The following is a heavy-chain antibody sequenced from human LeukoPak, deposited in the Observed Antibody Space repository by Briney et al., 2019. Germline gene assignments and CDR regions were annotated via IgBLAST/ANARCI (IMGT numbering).Heavy chain of an antibody. CDR3: AKELNYVTNYYYMDV. CDR2: ISYDGSNK. CDR1: GFTFSSYG. V-gene: IGHV3-30*18. Sequence: GGSLRLSCAASGFTFSSYGMHWVRQAPGKGLEWVAVISYDGSNKYYADSVKGRFTISRDNSKNTLYLQMNSLRAEDTAVYYCAKELNYVTNYYYMDVWGKGTTVTVSS. D-gene: IGHD1-7*01. J-gene: IGHJ6*03.